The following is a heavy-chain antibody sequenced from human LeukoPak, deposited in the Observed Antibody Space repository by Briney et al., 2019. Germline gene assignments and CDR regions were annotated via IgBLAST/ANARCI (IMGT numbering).Heavy chain of an antibody. J-gene: IGHJ5*02. CDR1: GGSISSYY. V-gene: IGHV4-59*08. CDR2: IYYSGST. Sequence: PSETLSLTCTVSGGSISSYYWSWIRQPPGKGLEWIGYIYYSGSTNYNPSLKSRVTISVDTSKNQFSLKLSSVTAADTAVYYCARAMEFTNNWFDPWGQGTLVTVSS. CDR3: ARAMEFTNNWFDP. D-gene: IGHD5-18*01.